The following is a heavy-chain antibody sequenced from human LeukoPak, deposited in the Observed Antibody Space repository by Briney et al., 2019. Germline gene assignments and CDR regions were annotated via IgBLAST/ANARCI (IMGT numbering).Heavy chain of an antibody. D-gene: IGHD2-8*02. CDR1: GFILSNYW. J-gene: IGHJ5*02. V-gene: IGHV3-7*01. CDR3: ARDCCTGGRNTFDP. CDR2: IKLDGSEE. Sequence: QPGGSLRLSCAASGFILSNYWMSWVRQAPGKGLEWVAKIKLDGSEEYYVDSVKGRFTISRDNAKNSVYLQMNSLRAEDTAVYHCARDCCTGGRNTFDPWGQGTLVTVSS.